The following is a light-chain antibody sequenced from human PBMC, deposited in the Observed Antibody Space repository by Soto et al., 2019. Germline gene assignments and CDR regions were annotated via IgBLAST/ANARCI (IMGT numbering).Light chain of an antibody. CDR3: QTWGTGGGYV. CDR1: SGHSSYA. J-gene: IGLJ1*01. Sequence: QSVLTQSPSASASLGASVKLTCTLSSGHSSYAIAWHQQQPEKGPRYLMKLNSDGSHSKGDGIPDRFSGSSSGAERYLTISSLQSGDEADYYCQTWGTGGGYVFGTGTKLTVL. V-gene: IGLV4-69*01. CDR2: LNSDGSH.